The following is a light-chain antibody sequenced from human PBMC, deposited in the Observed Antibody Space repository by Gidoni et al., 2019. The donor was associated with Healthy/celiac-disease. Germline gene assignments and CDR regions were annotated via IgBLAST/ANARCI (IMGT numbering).Light chain of an antibody. CDR1: SSNIGSNT. CDR3: AAWDDSLNGRE. CDR2: SNN. V-gene: IGLV1-44*01. J-gene: IGLJ3*02. Sequence: QSVLTQPLSASGTPGQRVTISCSGSSSNIGSNTVNWYQQLPGTAPKLLIYSNNQRPSGVPDRFSGSKSGTSASLAISGLQSEDEADYYCAAWDDSLNGREFGGGTKLTVL.